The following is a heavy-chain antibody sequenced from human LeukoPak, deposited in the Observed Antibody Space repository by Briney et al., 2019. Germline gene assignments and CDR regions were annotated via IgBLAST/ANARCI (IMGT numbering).Heavy chain of an antibody. CDR1: GYTFTGYY. J-gene: IGHJ4*02. Sequence: ASVKVSCKASGYTFTGYYMHWVRQAPGQGLEWMGWINPNSGDTNYARRFQGRVTMTRDTSISTAFMDLSMLRSDDTAVYYCARDSGYCSSTGCYYFDYWGQGTLVTVSS. V-gene: IGHV1-2*02. CDR3: ARDSGYCSSTGCYYFDY. D-gene: IGHD2-2*01. CDR2: INPNSGDT.